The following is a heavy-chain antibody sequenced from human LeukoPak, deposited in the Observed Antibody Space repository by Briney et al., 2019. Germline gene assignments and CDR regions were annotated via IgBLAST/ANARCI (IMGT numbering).Heavy chain of an antibody. D-gene: IGHD2-2*01. Sequence: VGEALKKGLEWVALIWYDGSDIYYADSVKGRFIISRDTSKNTLYLQICTRRAWDTAVYYCARGSAALYYFDFWGQGTLVTVSS. CDR2: IWYDGSDI. V-gene: IGHV3-33*01. J-gene: IGHJ4*02. CDR3: ARGSAALYYFDF.